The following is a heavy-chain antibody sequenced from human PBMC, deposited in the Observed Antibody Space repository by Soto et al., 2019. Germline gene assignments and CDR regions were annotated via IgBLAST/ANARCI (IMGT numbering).Heavy chain of an antibody. D-gene: IGHD1-1*01. J-gene: IGHJ4*02. CDR2: INTGNGNT. Sequence: ASVKVSCKTSGYTFTYYALHWVRQAPGQRLEWMGWINTGNGNTKYSHKFQGRLTITRDTSATTLYMELSSLRSEDTTVYYCVKFSGIPVWGQGTLVTVSS. V-gene: IGHV1-3*04. CDR1: GYTFTYYA. CDR3: VKFSGIPV.